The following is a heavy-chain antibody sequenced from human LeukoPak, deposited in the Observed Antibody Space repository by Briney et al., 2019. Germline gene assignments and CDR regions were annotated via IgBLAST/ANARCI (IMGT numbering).Heavy chain of an antibody. J-gene: IGHJ3*02. V-gene: IGHV4-61*01. Sequence: PSETLSLTCTVSGDSVSSGYYYWSWIRQPPGKGLEWIGNIYYTGSTNYNPSLKSRVTISVDTSKNQFSLKLNSVTAADMAVYYCARNYYDSSGYYLFDAFDIWGQGTMVTVPS. D-gene: IGHD3-22*01. CDR3: ARNYYDSSGYYLFDAFDI. CDR2: IYYTGST. CDR1: GDSVSSGYYY.